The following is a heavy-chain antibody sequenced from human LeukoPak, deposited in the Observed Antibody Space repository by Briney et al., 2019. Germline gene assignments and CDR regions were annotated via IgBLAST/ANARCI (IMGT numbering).Heavy chain of an antibody. D-gene: IGHD3-22*01. CDR3: ARDLDYSDSSGPYPAY. Sequence: PGGSLRLSCAASGFTSSSYWMAWVRQAPGKGLERVANIKQDGSDKRYVDSVEGRFTISRDNARNSLYLQMNSLRAEDTAVYYCARDLDYSDSSGPYPAYWGQGTLVTVSS. J-gene: IGHJ4*02. CDR1: GFTSSSYW. CDR2: IKQDGSDK. V-gene: IGHV3-7*01.